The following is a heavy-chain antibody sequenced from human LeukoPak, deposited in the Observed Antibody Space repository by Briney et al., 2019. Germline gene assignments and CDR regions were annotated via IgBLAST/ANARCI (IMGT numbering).Heavy chain of an antibody. D-gene: IGHD3-22*01. CDR2: IFYSGST. CDR1: GASISSSSYY. J-gene: IGHJ4*02. V-gene: IGHV4-39*01. Sequence: SETLSLTCTVSGASISSSSYYWGWIRQPPGKGLEWIGSIFYSGSTYYNPSLKSRVTISVDASKNQFSLKLSSVTAADTAVYYCARQPRHYYDSSGYSPRIVDYWGQGTLVTVSS. CDR3: ARQPRHYYDSSGYSPRIVDY.